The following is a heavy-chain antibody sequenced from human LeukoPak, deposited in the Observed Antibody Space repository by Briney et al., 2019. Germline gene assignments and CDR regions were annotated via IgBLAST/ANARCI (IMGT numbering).Heavy chain of an antibody. CDR3: ARSYGSGSYCAY. Sequence: GGSLRLSCAASGFTFSGSAMHWVRQASGKGLEWVGRIRSKASSYATAYAASVKGRFTISRDDSKNTAYLQMNSLKTEDTAMYYCARSYGSGSYCAYWGQGTLVTVSS. D-gene: IGHD3-10*01. V-gene: IGHV3-73*01. CDR1: GFTFSGSA. CDR2: IRSKASSYAT. J-gene: IGHJ4*02.